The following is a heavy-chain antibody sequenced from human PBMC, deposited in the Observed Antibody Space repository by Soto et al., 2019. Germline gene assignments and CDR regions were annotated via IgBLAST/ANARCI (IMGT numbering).Heavy chain of an antibody. CDR2: IYYSGST. Sequence: QVQLQESGPGLVKPSQTLSLTCTVSGGSISSGGYYWSWIRQHPGKGLEWIGYIYYSGSTYYNPSLKSRVTLSVDTSKNQFSLKLRSVTAADTAGYYCAREATMVRYFDLWGRGTLVTVSS. J-gene: IGHJ2*01. D-gene: IGHD3-10*01. CDR3: AREATMVRYFDL. CDR1: GGSISSGGYY. V-gene: IGHV4-31*03.